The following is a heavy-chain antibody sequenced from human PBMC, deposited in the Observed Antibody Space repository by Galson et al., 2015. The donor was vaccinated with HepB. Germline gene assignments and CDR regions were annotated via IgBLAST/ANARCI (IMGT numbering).Heavy chain of an antibody. CDR1: GDSVSSNSAA. J-gene: IGHJ6*02. CDR2: TYYRSKWYN. V-gene: IGHV6-1*01. CDR3: ARGMAAAAPFYYYGMDV. Sequence: CAISGDSVSSNSAAWNWIRQSPSRGLEWLGRTYYRSKWYNDDAVSVKSRITINPDTSKNQFSLQLNSVTPEDTAVYYCARGMAAAAPFYYYGMDVWGQGTTVTVSS. D-gene: IGHD6-13*01.